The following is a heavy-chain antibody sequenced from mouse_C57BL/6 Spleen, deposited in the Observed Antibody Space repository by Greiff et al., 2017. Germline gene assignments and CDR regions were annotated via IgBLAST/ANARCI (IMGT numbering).Heavy chain of an antibody. D-gene: IGHD1-1*01. CDR1: GYAFSSSW. CDR2: IYPGDGDT. J-gene: IGHJ3*01. V-gene: IGHV1-82*01. Sequence: VQLQQSGPELVKPGASVKISCKASGYAFSSSWMNWVKQRPGKGLEWIGRIYPGDGDTNYNGKFKGKATLTAAKSSSTAYMLLSSLPSADSAVXFCARYYYCSSYGWFSYWGQGTLVTVSA. CDR3: ARYYYCSSYGWFSY.